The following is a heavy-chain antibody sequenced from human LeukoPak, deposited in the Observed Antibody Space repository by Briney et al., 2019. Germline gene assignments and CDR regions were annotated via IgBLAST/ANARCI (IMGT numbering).Heavy chain of an antibody. CDR2: IYYSGST. V-gene: IGHV4-31*03. J-gene: IGHJ3*02. D-gene: IGHD3-3*01. CDR3: ASINYDSMSAGAFDI. CDR1: GGSISSSSYY. Sequence: SETLSLTCTVSGGSISSSSYYWSWIRQHPGKGLEWIGYIYYSGSTYYNPSLKSRVTISVDTSKNQFSLKLSSVTAADTAVYYCASINYDSMSAGAFDIWGQGTMVTVSS.